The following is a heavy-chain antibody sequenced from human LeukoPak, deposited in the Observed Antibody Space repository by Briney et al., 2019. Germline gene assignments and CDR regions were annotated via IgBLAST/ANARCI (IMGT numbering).Heavy chain of an antibody. CDR2: IYSGGST. CDR3: ARDQGGQTI. J-gene: IGHJ4*02. D-gene: IGHD3-3*01. V-gene: IGHV3-53*01. CDR1: GFTVSSNY. Sequence: PGGPLRLSCAVSGFTVSSNYMRWVRQAPGKELEWVSIIYSGGSTYYTDSVKGRFTISRDNSKKTLYLQMNSLRAEDTAVYYCARDQGGQTIWGQGTLVTVSS.